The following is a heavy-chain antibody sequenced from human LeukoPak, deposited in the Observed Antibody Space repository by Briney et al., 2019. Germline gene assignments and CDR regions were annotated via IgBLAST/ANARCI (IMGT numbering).Heavy chain of an antibody. Sequence: PSETLSLTCTVSGGSISSSSYYWGWIRQPPGEGLEWIGSIYYSGSTYYNPSLKSRVTISVDTSKNQFSLKLSSVTAADTAVYYCGRLLRSPYYFDYWGQGTLVTVSS. D-gene: IGHD1-26*01. CDR2: IYYSGST. V-gene: IGHV4-39*07. CDR3: GRLLRSPYYFDY. J-gene: IGHJ4*02. CDR1: GGSISSSSYY.